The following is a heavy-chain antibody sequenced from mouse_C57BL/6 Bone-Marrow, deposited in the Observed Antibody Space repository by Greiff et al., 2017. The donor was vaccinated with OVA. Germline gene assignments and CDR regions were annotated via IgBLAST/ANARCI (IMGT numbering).Heavy chain of an antibody. CDR1: GFNIKDDY. V-gene: IGHV14-4*01. CDR2: IDPENGDT. CDR3: TFYYSKDY. Sequence: EVQLQQSGAELVRPGASVKLSCTASGFNIKDDYMHWVKQRPEQGLEWIGWIDPENGDTEYASKFQGKATITADTSSNTAYLQLSSLTSEDTAVYYCTFYYSKDYWGQGTTLTVSS. D-gene: IGHD2-5*01. J-gene: IGHJ2*01.